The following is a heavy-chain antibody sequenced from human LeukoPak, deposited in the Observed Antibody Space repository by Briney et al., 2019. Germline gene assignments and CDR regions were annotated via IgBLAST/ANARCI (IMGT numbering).Heavy chain of an antibody. CDR3: ARGIGGWLVPYYFDY. CDR2: ISAYNGNT. J-gene: IGHJ4*02. V-gene: IGHV1-18*01. D-gene: IGHD6-19*01. CDR1: GYTFTSYG. Sequence: GASVKVSCKASGYTFTSYGISWVRQAPGQGLEWMGWISAYNGNTNYAQKLQGRVTMTTDTSTSTAYMEPRSLRSDDTAVYYCARGIGGWLVPYYFDYWGQGTLVTVSS.